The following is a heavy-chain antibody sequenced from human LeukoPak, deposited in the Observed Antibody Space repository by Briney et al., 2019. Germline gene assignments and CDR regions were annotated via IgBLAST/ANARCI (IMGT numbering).Heavy chain of an antibody. J-gene: IGHJ4*02. CDR1: GFTFSSYG. CDR3: AKDLHYDFWSGYYPTDY. CDR2: IRYDGSNK. Sequence: GGSLRLSCAASGFTFSSYGMHWVRQAPGKGLEWVAFIRYDGSNKYYADSVKGRLTISRDNSKNTLYLQMNSLRAEDTAVYYCAKDLHYDFWSGYYPTDYWGQGTLVTVSS. V-gene: IGHV3-30*02. D-gene: IGHD3-3*01.